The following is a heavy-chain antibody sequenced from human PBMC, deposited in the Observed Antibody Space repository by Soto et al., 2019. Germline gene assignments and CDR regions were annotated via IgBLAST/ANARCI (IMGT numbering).Heavy chain of an antibody. CDR3: AGVAGIPICRSCAFDI. V-gene: IGHV3-48*02. CDR2: ISSSSTI. CDR1: GFTFSSYS. D-gene: IGHD6-19*01. Sequence: GGSLRLSCAASGFTFSSYSMNWVRQAPGKGLEWVSYISSSSTIYYADSVKGRFTISRDNAKNSLYLQMNSLRDEDTAVYYCAGVAGIPICRSCAFDIWGQGTMVTVSS. J-gene: IGHJ3*02.